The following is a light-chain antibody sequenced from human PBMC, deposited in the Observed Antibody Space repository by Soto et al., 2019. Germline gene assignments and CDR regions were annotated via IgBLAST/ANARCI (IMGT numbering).Light chain of an antibody. V-gene: IGKV3-15*01. J-gene: IGKJ1*01. CDR3: QQFYDCPRT. CDR2: GTS. CDR1: QSVRSA. Sequence: EIVMTQSPATLSVSPGETATLSCRASQSVRSALAWYQQKPGQAPRLLIYGTSNRANGVPGRFSGGGSETEFTLTISSLQSEDFAVYYCQQFYDCPRTFGQGTKVEIK.